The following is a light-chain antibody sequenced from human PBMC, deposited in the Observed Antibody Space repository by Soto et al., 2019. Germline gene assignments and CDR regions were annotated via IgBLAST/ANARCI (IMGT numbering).Light chain of an antibody. J-gene: IGLJ1*01. V-gene: IGLV2-14*01. CDR3: SSYTSSSTLV. Sequence: QSALTQPASVSGSPGQSITISCTGTSSDVGGYNYVSWYQQHPGQAPELMIYEVTNRPSGVSNRFSGSKSGNTASLTISGLQAEDEADYYCSSYTSSSTLVFGTGTKVTVL. CDR2: EVT. CDR1: SSDVGGYNY.